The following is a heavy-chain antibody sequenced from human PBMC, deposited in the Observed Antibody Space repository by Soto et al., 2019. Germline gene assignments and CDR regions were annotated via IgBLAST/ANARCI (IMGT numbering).Heavy chain of an antibody. D-gene: IGHD2-2*01. CDR3: ARSQGSSTSLEIYYYYYYGMDV. J-gene: IGHJ6*02. CDR1: GGTFGSYA. CDR2: IIPIPGTA. Sequence: QVQLVQSGAEVKKPGSSVKVSCKASGGTFGSYAISWVRQAPGPGLEWMGGIIPIPGTANYAQKFQGRVTMAADESTSTDYMELSSMRSDDTAVYYCARSQGSSTSLEIYYYYYYGMDVWGQGTTVTVSS. V-gene: IGHV1-69*01.